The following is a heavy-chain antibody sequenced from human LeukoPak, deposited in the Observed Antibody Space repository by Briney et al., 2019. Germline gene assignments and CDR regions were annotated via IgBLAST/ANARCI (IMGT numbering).Heavy chain of an antibody. Sequence: QPGRSLRLSCAASGFTFSSYAMHWVRQAPGKGLEWVSVIYSGGATYHADSVKGRFTISRDNSNNTLYLQMNSLRAEDTAVYYCARGTRHNYFDYWGQGTLVTVSS. J-gene: IGHJ4*02. CDR3: ARGTRHNYFDY. V-gene: IGHV3-66*01. CDR2: IYSGGAT. CDR1: GFTFSSYA.